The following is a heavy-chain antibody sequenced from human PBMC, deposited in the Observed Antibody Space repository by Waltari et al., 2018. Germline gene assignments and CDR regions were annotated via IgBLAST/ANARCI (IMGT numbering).Heavy chain of an antibody. Sequence: QLQLQESVPGLVKPSEHLFLTGTGPVGPISSRSYYWGAIRHPPGKGTEWMGSKYYGGSTYYNPSLKSRVTISVYTSKNQFSLKLSSVTAADTAVYYCARGAAAADAFDIWGQGTMVTVSS. CDR1: VGPISSRSYY. D-gene: IGHD6-13*01. CDR3: ARGAAAADAFDI. J-gene: IGHJ3*02. V-gene: IGHV4-39*07. CDR2: KYYGGST.